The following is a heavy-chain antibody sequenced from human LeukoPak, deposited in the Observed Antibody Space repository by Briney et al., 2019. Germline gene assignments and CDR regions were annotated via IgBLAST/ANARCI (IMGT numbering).Heavy chain of an antibody. V-gene: IGHV4-61*02. Sequence: SQTLSLTCTVSGGSISSGSYYWSWIRQPAGKGLEWIGRIYTSGSTNYNPSLKSRVTMSVDTSKNQFSLKLSSVTAADTAVYYCARDGGGYNWNSFDYWGQGTLVTVSS. J-gene: IGHJ4*02. CDR2: IYTSGST. CDR1: GGSISSGSYY. CDR3: ARDGGGYNWNSFDY. D-gene: IGHD1-7*01.